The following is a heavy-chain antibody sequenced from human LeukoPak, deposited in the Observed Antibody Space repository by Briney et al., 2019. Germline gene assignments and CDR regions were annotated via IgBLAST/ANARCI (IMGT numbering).Heavy chain of an antibody. CDR1: GYTFTSNY. J-gene: IGHJ4*02. Sequence: ASVKVSCKASGYTFTSNYIHWVRQAPGQGLEWMGMIYPRDGSTSYAQKFQGRVTVTRDTFTSTVHMGLSGLRSEDTAVYYCARDQEGFDYWGQGTLVTVSS. CDR3: ARDQEGFDY. V-gene: IGHV1-46*01. CDR2: IYPRDGST.